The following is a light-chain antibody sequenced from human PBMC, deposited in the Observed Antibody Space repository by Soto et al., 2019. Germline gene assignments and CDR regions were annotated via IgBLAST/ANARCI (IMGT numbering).Light chain of an antibody. CDR2: EDN. CDR1: SGSIASNY. Sequence: NFMLTQPHSVSESPGKTVIISCTRSSGSIASNYVQLYQQRPGSSPTTVIYEDNQRPSGVPDRFSGSIDSSSNSASLTISGLATEDEADYYCQSYDATNQVFGGGTKVTVL. V-gene: IGLV6-57*01. J-gene: IGLJ3*02. CDR3: QSYDATNQV.